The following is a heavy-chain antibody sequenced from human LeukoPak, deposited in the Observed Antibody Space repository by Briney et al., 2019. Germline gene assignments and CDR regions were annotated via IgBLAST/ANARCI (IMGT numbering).Heavy chain of an antibody. CDR3: AKDVDPVMVTPPWYFQH. CDR2: VIVSGDST. J-gene: IGHJ1*01. D-gene: IGHD2-8*01. V-gene: IGHV3-23*01. Sequence: PGVSLRLPCAASGFTFSHFLMRWLPHAPGKALEWVSTVIVSGDSTNYADSVKGRFTISGDNSKNTLYLQMKGLRAEDTAIYYCAKDVDPVMVTPPWYFQHWGQGTLVTVSS. CDR1: GFTFSHFL.